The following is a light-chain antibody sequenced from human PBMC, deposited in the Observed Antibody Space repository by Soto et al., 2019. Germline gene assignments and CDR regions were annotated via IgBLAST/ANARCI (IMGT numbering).Light chain of an antibody. CDR3: CSYVGSYSRI. J-gene: IGLJ2*01. CDR2: DVT. V-gene: IGLV2-11*01. Sequence: QSALTQPPSVSGSPGQSVTISCTGTSSDVGGYNRVSWYQQPPGTAPKLMIYDVTKRPSEVPDRFSGSKSGDTASLTISGAQVEDEADYFCCSYVGSYSRIFGGGTKVTVL. CDR1: SSDVGGYNR.